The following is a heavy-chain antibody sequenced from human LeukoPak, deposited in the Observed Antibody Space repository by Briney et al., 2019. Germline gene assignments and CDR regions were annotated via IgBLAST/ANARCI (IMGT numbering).Heavy chain of an antibody. V-gene: IGHV3-49*04. D-gene: IGHD3-16*02. CDR1: GFTFGDYA. CDR2: IRSKDYGGTT. Sequence: GGSLRLSCTASGFTFGDYAMSWVRQAPGKGLEWVGFIRSKDYGGTTEYAASVKGRFTISRDDSKSIAYLQMNSLKTEDTAVYYCTRVMITFGGVIASFDYWGQGTLVTVSS. J-gene: IGHJ4*02. CDR3: TRVMITFGGVIASFDY.